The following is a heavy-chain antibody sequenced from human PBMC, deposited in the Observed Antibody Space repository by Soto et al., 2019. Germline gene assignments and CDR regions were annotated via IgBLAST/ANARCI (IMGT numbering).Heavy chain of an antibody. V-gene: IGHV3-30*18. CDR3: AKDWVY. CDR1: GFTFSSYG. J-gene: IGHJ4*02. CDR2: ISYDGSNK. Sequence: QVQLVEAGGGVVQPGRSLRLSCAASGFTFSSYGMHWVRQAPGKGLEWVAVISYDGSNKYYADSVKGRFTISRDNSKNTLYLQMISLRAEDTAVYYCAKDWVYWGQGTLVTVSS. D-gene: IGHD3-16*01.